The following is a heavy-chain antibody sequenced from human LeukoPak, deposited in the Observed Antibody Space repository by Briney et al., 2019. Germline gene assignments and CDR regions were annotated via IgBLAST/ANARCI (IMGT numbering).Heavy chain of an antibody. CDR1: GYSISSGYY. J-gene: IGHJ4*02. Sequence: SETLSLTCAVSGYSISSGYYWGWIRQPPGKGLEWIGSIYHSGSTYYNPSLKSRVTISVDTSKNQFSLKLSSVTAADTAVYYCAAKMTTVVTTFDYWGQGILVTVSS. V-gene: IGHV4-38-2*01. CDR2: IYHSGST. D-gene: IGHD4-23*01. CDR3: AAKMTTVVTTFDY.